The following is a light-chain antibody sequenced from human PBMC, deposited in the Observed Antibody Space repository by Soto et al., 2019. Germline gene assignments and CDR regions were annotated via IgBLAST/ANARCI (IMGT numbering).Light chain of an antibody. CDR1: ACFLHITGENF. V-gene: IGKV2D-29*02. CDR2: EAS. J-gene: IGKJ1*01. Sequence: ASISCKSVACFLHITGENFLCWYHQKPGVSPQLLIYEASKRVSGVPDRFSGSGSGTDFTLNISRLEADDVAVYYCQQNTDFPSTFGQGTKVDIK. CDR3: QQNTDFPST.